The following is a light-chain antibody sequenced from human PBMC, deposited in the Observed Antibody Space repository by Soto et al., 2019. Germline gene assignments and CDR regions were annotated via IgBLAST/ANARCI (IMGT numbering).Light chain of an antibody. J-gene: IGKJ4*01. CDR2: RAS. CDR1: QGITSW. CDR3: QQTNTFPLT. V-gene: IGKV1-12*01. Sequence: DIQMTQSPSSVSASVGDRVTITCRASQGITSWLAWYQQKPGKAPKLLIYRASNLQSGVPSRFIGSGSGTDFTLTISGLQPADFATYYCQQTNTFPLTFGGGTKVEIK.